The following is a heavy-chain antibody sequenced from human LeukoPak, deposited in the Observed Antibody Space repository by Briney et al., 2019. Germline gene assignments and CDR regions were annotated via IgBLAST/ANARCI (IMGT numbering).Heavy chain of an antibody. CDR2: ISSSSATI. Sequence: GGSLRLSCVVSGFTFSDYHMNWVRQAPGKGLEWVSSISSSSATIYHADSVKGRFTISRDNAKNSLHLQMNSLRAEDTAVYYCASLYGSGPNWFDPWGQGTLVTVSS. CDR3: ASLYGSGPNWFDP. D-gene: IGHD3-10*01. J-gene: IGHJ5*02. V-gene: IGHV3-48*01. CDR1: GFTFSDYH.